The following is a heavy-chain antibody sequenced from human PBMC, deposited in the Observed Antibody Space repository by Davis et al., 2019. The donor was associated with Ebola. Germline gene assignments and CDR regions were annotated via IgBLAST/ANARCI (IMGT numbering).Heavy chain of an antibody. CDR1: GGSISLYY. D-gene: IGHD5-18*01. CDR2: IYTNANT. CDR3: AKAYSNSWHSGFDI. Sequence: PSETLSLTCSVSGGSISLYYWSWIRQSADKGLEWIGRIYTNANTNYNPSLRSRVTMATDASKNQFSLKLSSVTAADTAVYFCAKAYSNSWHSGFDIWGQGTMVTV. J-gene: IGHJ3*02. V-gene: IGHV4-4*07.